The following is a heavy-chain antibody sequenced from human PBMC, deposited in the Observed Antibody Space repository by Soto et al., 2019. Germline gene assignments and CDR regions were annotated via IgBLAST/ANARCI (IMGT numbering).Heavy chain of an antibody. J-gene: IGHJ4*02. CDR2: ISGSGGNT. CDR1: GFAFSSHA. D-gene: IGHD6-19*01. V-gene: IGHV3-23*01. Sequence: GGSLRLSCAASGFAFSSHAMSWLRQAPGKGLEWVSTISGSGGNTYYADSVKGRFTISRDNSRNTLYLQMNSLRAEDTAVYFCAKSFDPSLSYSSGWSDYWGQGTLVTVSS. CDR3: AKSFDPSLSYSSGWSDY.